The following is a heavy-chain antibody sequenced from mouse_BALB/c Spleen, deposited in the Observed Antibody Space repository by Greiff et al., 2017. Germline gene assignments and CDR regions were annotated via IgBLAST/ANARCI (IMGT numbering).Heavy chain of an antibody. CDR3: ARERNDGCFDY. CDR2: ISNLAYSI. D-gene: IGHD2-3*01. V-gene: IGHV5-15*02. J-gene: IGHJ3*01. CDR1: GFTFSDYG. Sequence: EVKLVESGGGLVQPGGSRKLSCAASGFTFSDYGMAWVRQAPGKGLEWVAFISNLAYSIYYADTVKGRFTISRENAKNTLYLEMSSLRSEDTAMYYCARERNDGCFDYWGQGTLVTVSA.